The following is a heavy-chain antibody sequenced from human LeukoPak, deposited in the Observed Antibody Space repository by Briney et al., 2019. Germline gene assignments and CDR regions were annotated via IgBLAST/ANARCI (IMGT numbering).Heavy chain of an antibody. V-gene: IGHV3-48*01. J-gene: IGHJ4*02. CDR1: GFTFSSYS. CDR3: AREGSLGELSLIAY. CDR2: ISSSSSTI. Sequence: GGSLRLSCAASGFTFSSYSMNWVRQAPGKGLEWVSYISSSSSTIYYADSVKGRFTISRDNAKNSLYLQMNSPRAEDTAVYYCAREGSLGELSLIAYWGQGTLVTVSS. D-gene: IGHD3-16*02.